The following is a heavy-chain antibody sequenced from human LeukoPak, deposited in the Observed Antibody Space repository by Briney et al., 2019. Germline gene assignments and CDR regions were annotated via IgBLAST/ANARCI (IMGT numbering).Heavy chain of an antibody. CDR3: ARGITVAGIGSFDY. J-gene: IGHJ4*02. V-gene: IGHV1-2*02. CDR1: GYTFTTYY. CDR2: INPNSGGT. D-gene: IGHD6-19*01. Sequence: ASVKVSCTASGYTFTTYYIHWMRQAPGQGLELMGWINPNSGGTYHAQSFQGRVTLTRDTSISSAYMELRGLRSDDSAVYYCARGITVAGIGSFDYWGQGTLVSVSS.